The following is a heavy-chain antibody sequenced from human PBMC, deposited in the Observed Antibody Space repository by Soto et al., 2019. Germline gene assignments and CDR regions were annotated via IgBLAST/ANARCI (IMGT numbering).Heavy chain of an antibody. CDR2: ISSSAKTI. CDR3: ARDRDSDTFFPYFYGMDV. J-gene: IGHJ6*02. D-gene: IGHD3-16*01. V-gene: IGHV3-48*03. Sequence: VGSLRLSCAASGFAFSSYEMNWVRQAPGKGLEWVSYISSSAKTIYYADSVKGRFTISRDNAKSSLYLQMNSLRAEDAAVYYCARDRDSDTFFPYFYGMDVWGQGPTVSVAS. CDR1: GFAFSSYE.